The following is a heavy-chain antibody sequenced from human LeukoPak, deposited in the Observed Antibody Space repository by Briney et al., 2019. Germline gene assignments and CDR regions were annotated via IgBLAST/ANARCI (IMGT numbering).Heavy chain of an antibody. CDR2: MNPNSGNT. D-gene: IGHD1-26*01. CDR3: ARGRGSYGAFDI. V-gene: IGHV1-8*01. CDR1: GYTFTSYD. Sequence: RASVKVSCKASGYTFTSYDINWVRQATGQGLEWMGWMNPNSGNTGYAQKFQGRVTMTRNTSISTAYTELSSLRSEDTAVYYCARGRGSYGAFDIWGQGTMVTVSS. J-gene: IGHJ3*02.